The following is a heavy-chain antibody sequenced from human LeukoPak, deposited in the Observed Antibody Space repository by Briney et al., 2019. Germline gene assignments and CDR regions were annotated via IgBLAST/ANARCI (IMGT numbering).Heavy chain of an antibody. Sequence: GGSLPLSCAASGFTFGSTAMSWVRQAPGKGLKWVSSISSSGDTTNYADSVKGRFTISRDTYKNTLYLQMTSLRAEDTALYYCAKGQYSAYSDWGQGNLVAVSS. D-gene: IGHD3-22*01. CDR2: ISSSGDTT. CDR1: GFTFGSTA. CDR3: AKGQYSAYSD. V-gene: IGHV3-23*01. J-gene: IGHJ4*02.